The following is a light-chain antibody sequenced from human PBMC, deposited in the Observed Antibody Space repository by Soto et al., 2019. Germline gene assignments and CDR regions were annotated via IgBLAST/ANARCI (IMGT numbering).Light chain of an antibody. J-gene: IGKJ1*01. CDR2: GAS. CDR3: QQYNNWPPT. V-gene: IGKV3D-15*01. CDR1: QSVSGN. Sequence: EIVMTQSPATLSVSPGERATLSCRASQSVSGNLAWYQQKPGQAPRLLIYGASTRATGIPARFSGSGSGTEFTLTISSLQSEEFAVYYRQQYNNWPPTFGQGTKVEIK.